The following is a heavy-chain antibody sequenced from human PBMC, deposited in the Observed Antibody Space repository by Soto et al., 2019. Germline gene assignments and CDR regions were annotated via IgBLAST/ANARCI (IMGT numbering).Heavy chain of an antibody. J-gene: IGHJ4*02. CDR1: GYTFTSYY. Sequence: ASVKVSCTASGYTFTSYYMHWVRQAPGQGLEWMGIINPSGGSTSYAQKFQGRVTMTRDTSTSTVYMELSSLRSEDTAVYYCARKRGNTAMALDYWGQGTLVTVS. V-gene: IGHV1-46*01. D-gene: IGHD5-18*01. CDR3: ARKRGNTAMALDY. CDR2: INPSGGST.